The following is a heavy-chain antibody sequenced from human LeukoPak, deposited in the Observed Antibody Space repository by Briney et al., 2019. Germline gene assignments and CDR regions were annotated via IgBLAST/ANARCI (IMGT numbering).Heavy chain of an antibody. D-gene: IGHD2-15*01. CDR1: GFSFSSYA. V-gene: IGHV3-23*01. CDR3: AKGIVVVNNWFDP. Sequence: PGGSLRLSCAASGFSFSSYAMSWVRQVPGKGLEWVSAISGSGGSTYYADSVRGRFTISRDNSKNTLYLQMNSLRAEDTAVYYCAKGIVVVNNWFDPWGQGTLVTVSS. J-gene: IGHJ5*02. CDR2: ISGSGGST.